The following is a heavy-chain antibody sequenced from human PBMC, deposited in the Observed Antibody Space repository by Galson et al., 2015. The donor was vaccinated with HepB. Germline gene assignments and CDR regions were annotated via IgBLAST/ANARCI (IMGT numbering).Heavy chain of an antibody. CDR3: ARDLRRYYDFWSGYSFDY. J-gene: IGHJ4*02. D-gene: IGHD3-3*01. V-gene: IGHV3-7*01. Sequence: SLRLSCAASGFTFSSYWMSWVRQAPGKGLEWVANIKQDGSEKYYVDSVKGRFTISRDNAKNSLYLQMNSLRAEDTAVYYCARDLRRYYDFWSGYSFDYWGQGTLVTVSS. CDR2: IKQDGSEK. CDR1: GFTFSSYW.